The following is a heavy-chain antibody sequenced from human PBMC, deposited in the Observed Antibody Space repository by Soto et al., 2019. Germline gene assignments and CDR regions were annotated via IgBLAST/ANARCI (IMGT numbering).Heavy chain of an antibody. J-gene: IGHJ4*02. CDR1: GGSISIDYW. CDR2: IHHRGST. CDR3: ARGFDYRWVY. V-gene: IGHV4-4*02. D-gene: IGHD3-16*01. Sequence: SETLSLTCAVSGGSISIDYWWSWVRQPPGKGLEWIGEIHHRGSTNYIQSLKSRVTMSLDKSNDQLSLKLSSVTAADTAVYYCARGFDYRWVYWGQGTLVTVSS.